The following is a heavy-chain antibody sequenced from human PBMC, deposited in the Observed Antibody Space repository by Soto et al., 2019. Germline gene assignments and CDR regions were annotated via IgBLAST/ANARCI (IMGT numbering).Heavy chain of an antibody. V-gene: IGHV3-21*01. CDR1: GFTFSSYS. CDR2: ISSSSSYI. CDR3: ARDFYYYGSGTNSNYFDY. Sequence: GGSLRLSCAASGFTFSSYSMNWVRQAPGKGLEWVSSISSSSSYIYYADSVKGRFTISRDNAKNSLYLQMNSLRAEDTAVYYCARDFYYYGSGTNSNYFDYWGQGTLVTVSS. D-gene: IGHD3-10*01. J-gene: IGHJ4*02.